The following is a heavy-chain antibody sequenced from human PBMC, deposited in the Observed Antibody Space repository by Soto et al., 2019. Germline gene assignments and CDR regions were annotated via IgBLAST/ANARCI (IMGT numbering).Heavy chain of an antibody. CDR1: GFSFSSYS. Sequence: PGGSLRLSCAASGFSFSSYSMNWVRQAPGKGLEWVSSISSSSGDIYHADSVKGRFTISRDNAKNSLYLQLNSLRVEDTAVYYCARHYGGYYFDYWGKGTLVT. CDR2: ISSSSGDI. J-gene: IGHJ4*02. D-gene: IGHD3-10*01. CDR3: ARHYGGYYFDY. V-gene: IGHV3-21*01.